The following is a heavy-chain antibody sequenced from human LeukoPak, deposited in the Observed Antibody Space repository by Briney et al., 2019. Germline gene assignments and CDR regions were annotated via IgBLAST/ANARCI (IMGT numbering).Heavy chain of an antibody. CDR3: ARVMVRGVIISYFQH. J-gene: IGHJ1*01. Sequence: SVKVSCKASGGTFSSYAISWVRQAPGQGLEWMGGIIPIFGTANYAQTFQGRVTITADESTSTAYMELSSLRPEDTAVYYCARVMVRGVIISYFQHWGQGTLVTVSS. V-gene: IGHV1-69*13. CDR2: IIPIFGTA. CDR1: GGTFSSYA. D-gene: IGHD3-10*01.